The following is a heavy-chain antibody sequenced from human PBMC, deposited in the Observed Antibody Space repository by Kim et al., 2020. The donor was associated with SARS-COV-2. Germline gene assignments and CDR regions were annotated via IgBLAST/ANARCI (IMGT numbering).Heavy chain of an antibody. CDR1: GFTFSSYG. CDR2: ISYDGSNK. J-gene: IGHJ4*02. D-gene: IGHD3-22*01. CDR3: AKANADYYDSSGYY. V-gene: IGHV3-30*18. Sequence: GGSLRLSCAASGFTFSSYGMHWVRQAPGKGLEWVAVISYDGSNKFYADSVKGRFTISRDNSKNTLYLQMNSLRAEDTAVYYCAKANADYYDSSGYYWGQGTVVTVPS.